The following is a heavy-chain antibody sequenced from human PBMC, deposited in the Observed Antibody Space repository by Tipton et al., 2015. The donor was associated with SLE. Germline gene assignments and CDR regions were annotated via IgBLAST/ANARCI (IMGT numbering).Heavy chain of an antibody. CDR2: TYYSGDT. CDR1: GYSISSGYY. Sequence: TLSLTCTVSGYSISSGYYWAWIRQSPGKGLEWIGTTYYSGDTYYNPSLKGRVTISKDTSKNNFSLNLTSVTAADTAVYYCARGRGFFDYWGQGTLVTVSS. CDR3: ARGRGFFDY. V-gene: IGHV4-38-2*02. J-gene: IGHJ4*02. D-gene: IGHD3-10*01.